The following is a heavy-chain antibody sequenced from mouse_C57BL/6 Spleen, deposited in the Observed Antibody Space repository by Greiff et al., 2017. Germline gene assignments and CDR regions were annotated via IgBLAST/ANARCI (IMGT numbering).Heavy chain of an antibody. CDR1: GFTFSSYA. J-gene: IGHJ2*01. D-gene: IGHD2-1*01. V-gene: IGHV5-4*01. CDR3: AREDYGNPDY. CDR2: ISDGGSYT. Sequence: EVKVVESGGGLVKPGGSLKLSCAASGFTFSSYAMSWVRQTPEKRLEWVATISDGGSYTYYPDNVKGRFTISRDKAKNNLYLQMSHLKSEDTAMYYCAREDYGNPDYWGQGTTLTVSS.